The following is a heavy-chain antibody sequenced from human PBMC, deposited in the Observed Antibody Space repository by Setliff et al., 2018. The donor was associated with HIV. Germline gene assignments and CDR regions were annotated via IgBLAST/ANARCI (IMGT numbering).Heavy chain of an antibody. D-gene: IGHD5-12*01. Sequence: LRLSCAASGFTFSSYWMHWVRQAPGKGLVWVSRINSDGSGTSYADSVKGRFTISRDNAKNTLYLQMNSLRAEDMAVYYCARGHSGYKNGMDVWGQGTTVTVS. V-gene: IGHV3-74*01. J-gene: IGHJ6*02. CDR3: ARGHSGYKNGMDV. CDR1: GFTFSSYW. CDR2: INSDGSGT.